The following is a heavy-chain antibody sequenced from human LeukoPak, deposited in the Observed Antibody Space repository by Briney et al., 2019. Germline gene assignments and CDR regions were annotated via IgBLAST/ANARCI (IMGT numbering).Heavy chain of an antibody. Sequence: SETLSLTCTVSGGSISSGGYYWSWIRQHPGKGLEWIGYIYYSGSTYYNPSLKSRVTISVDTSKTQFSLKLSSVTAADTAVYYCASSVRCGGDCYSPLDAFDIWGQGTMVTVSS. V-gene: IGHV4-31*03. D-gene: IGHD2-21*02. CDR1: GGSISSGGYY. CDR2: IYYSGST. J-gene: IGHJ3*02. CDR3: ASSVRCGGDCYSPLDAFDI.